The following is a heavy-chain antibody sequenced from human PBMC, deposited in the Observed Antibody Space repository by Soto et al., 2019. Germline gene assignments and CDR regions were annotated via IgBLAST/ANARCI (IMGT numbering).Heavy chain of an antibody. Sequence: SETLSLTCTVSGGSISSYYWSWIRQPPGKGLEWIGYIYYSGSTNYNPSLKSRVTISVDTSKNQFSLKLSSVTAADTAVYYCARRIVVVPAAIDAFDIWGQGTMVTVSS. CDR3: ARRIVVVPAAIDAFDI. J-gene: IGHJ3*02. V-gene: IGHV4-59*08. D-gene: IGHD2-2*01. CDR1: GGSISSYY. CDR2: IYYSGST.